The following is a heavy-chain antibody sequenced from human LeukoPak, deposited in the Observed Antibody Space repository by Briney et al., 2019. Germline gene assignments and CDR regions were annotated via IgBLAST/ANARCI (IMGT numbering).Heavy chain of an antibody. J-gene: IGHJ6*02. CDR2: ISSSSSTI. D-gene: IGHD3-3*01. Sequence: QPGGSLRLSCAASGFTFSSYSMNWVRQAPGKGLEWVSYISSSSSTIYYADSVKGRFTISRDNAKNPLYLQMNSLRDEDTAVYYCARDSLRFLEWLFTYYYYGMDVWGQGTTVTVSS. V-gene: IGHV3-48*02. CDR1: GFTFSSYS. CDR3: ARDSLRFLEWLFTYYYYGMDV.